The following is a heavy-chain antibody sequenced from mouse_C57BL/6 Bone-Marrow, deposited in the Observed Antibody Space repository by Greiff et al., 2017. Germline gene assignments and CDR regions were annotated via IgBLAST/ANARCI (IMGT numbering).Heavy chain of an antibody. CDR1: GYTFTSYW. CDR3: ASDYDYDGRYYFDY. J-gene: IGHJ2*01. D-gene: IGHD2-4*01. CDR2: IDPSGSYT. V-gene: IGHV1-69*01. Sequence: QVQLQQPGAELVMPGASVKLSCKASGYTFTSYWMHWVKQRPGQGLEWIGGIDPSGSYTNYNQKFKGKATLTVDKSSSTAYMQLSSLTSEDSAVXYCASDYDYDGRYYFDYWGQGTTLTVSS.